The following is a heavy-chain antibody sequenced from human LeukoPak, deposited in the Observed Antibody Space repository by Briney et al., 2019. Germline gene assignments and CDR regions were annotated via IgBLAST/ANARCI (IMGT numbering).Heavy chain of an antibody. CDR3: ARHEATDAFDI. CDR2: ISAYNGNT. J-gene: IGHJ3*02. Sequence: ASVKVSCKASGGTFSSYAISWVRQAPGQGLEWMGWISAYNGNTNYAQKLQGRVTMTTDTSTSTAYMELRSLRSDDTAVYYCARHEATDAFDIWGQGTMVTVSS. V-gene: IGHV1-18*01. CDR1: GGTFSSYA.